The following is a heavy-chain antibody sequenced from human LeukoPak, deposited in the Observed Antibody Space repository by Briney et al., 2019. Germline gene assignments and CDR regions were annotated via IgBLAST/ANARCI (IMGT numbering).Heavy chain of an antibody. Sequence: PSETLSLTCSVSVGSITTYYWSWIRQPPGKGLEWIGFIYYTGTTNYNPSLRSRVTTSVDTSKNQFSLRLSSVTTADTAVYYCAGSFSGSGAFDIWGQGTMVTVSS. CDR1: VGSITTYY. V-gene: IGHV4-59*01. D-gene: IGHD3-10*01. J-gene: IGHJ3*02. CDR2: IYYTGTT. CDR3: AGSFSGSGAFDI.